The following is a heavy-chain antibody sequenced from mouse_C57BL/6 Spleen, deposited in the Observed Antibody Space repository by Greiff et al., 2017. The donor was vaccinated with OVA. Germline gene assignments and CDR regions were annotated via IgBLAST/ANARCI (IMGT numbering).Heavy chain of an antibody. CDR1: GYTFTSYW. Sequence: VQLQQPGAELVMPGASVKLSCKASGYTFTSYWMHWVKQRPGQGLEWIGEIDPSDSYTNYNQKFKGKSTLTVDKSSSTAYMQLSSLTSEDSAVYYCAVYDGYYVSYRGQGPTLTVSS. D-gene: IGHD2-3*01. J-gene: IGHJ2*01. CDR2: IDPSDSYT. V-gene: IGHV1-69*01. CDR3: AVYDGYYVSY.